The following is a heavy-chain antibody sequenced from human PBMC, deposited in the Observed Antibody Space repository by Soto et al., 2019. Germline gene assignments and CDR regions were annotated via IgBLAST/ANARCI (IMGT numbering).Heavy chain of an antibody. Sequence: GGSLRLSCAASGFTFSDNWMNWVRQAPGKGLEWVATIKPDGSEQDYVEFVKGRFTISRDNAKNSLYLQMDSLRAEDTAVYYCATVPWTAAASWGQGTPVTVSS. CDR1: GFTFSDNW. V-gene: IGHV3-7*01. J-gene: IGHJ5*02. CDR2: IKPDGSEQ. CDR3: ATVPWTAAAS. D-gene: IGHD6-13*01.